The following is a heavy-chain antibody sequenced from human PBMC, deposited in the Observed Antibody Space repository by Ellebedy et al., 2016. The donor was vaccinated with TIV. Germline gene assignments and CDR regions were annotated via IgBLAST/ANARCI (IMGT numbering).Heavy chain of an antibody. Sequence: AASVKVSCKASGYTFTSYPMHWVRQAPGQSLEWMGWINAGNANTKYSQKFQGRVTITRDTSASTAYMELSSLRSEDTAVYYCARDLMDTAMWGFDPWGQGTLVTVSS. V-gene: IGHV1-3*01. J-gene: IGHJ5*02. CDR1: GYTFTSYP. D-gene: IGHD5-18*01. CDR3: ARDLMDTAMWGFDP. CDR2: INAGNANT.